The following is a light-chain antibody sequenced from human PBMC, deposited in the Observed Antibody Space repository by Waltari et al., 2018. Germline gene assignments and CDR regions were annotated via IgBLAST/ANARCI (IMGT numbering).Light chain of an antibody. CDR2: VNSDGSH. J-gene: IGLJ2*01. Sequence: QLVLTQSPSASASLGASVKLTCTLSSGHSSYAIAWHQQQPEKGPRYLMKVNSDGSHKKGDGIPDRFSGSSSRTERYLTISSLQSEDEADYYCQTWGTGIQVFGGGTKLTVL. CDR1: SGHSSYA. V-gene: IGLV4-69*01. CDR3: QTWGTGIQV.